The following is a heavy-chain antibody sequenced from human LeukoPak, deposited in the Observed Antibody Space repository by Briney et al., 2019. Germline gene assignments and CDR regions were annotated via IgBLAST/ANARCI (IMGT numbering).Heavy chain of an antibody. Sequence: GGSLRLSCAASGFTFSIYSLNWVRQAPGKGLEWVSSISSDSSYIYYADAVHGRFTVPRDNAKYSLYLQMNSLRAEDTAVYYCVRGSYGAYDYWGQGSLVTVSS. V-gene: IGHV3-21*01. CDR3: VRGSYGAYDY. J-gene: IGHJ4*02. CDR2: ISSDSSYI. D-gene: IGHD4-17*01. CDR1: GFTFSIYS.